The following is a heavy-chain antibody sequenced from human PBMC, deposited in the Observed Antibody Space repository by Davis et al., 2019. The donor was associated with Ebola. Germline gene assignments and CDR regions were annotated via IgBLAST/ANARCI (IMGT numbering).Heavy chain of an antibody. CDR1: AYTLTDLS. CDR3: ARGRSRGIDNFDY. CDR2: FDPEDGET. V-gene: IGHV1-24*01. J-gene: IGHJ4*02. D-gene: IGHD6-19*01. Sequence: ASAKVSCQVSAYTLTDLSMHWLLQAPGKGLEWMGGFDPEDGETIYAQNFQGRVTMTEDTSTDTAYMELSSLRSEDTAVYYCARGRSRGIDNFDYWGQGTLVTVSS.